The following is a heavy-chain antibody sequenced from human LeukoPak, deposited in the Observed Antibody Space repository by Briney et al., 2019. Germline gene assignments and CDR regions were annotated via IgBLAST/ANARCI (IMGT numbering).Heavy chain of an antibody. J-gene: IGHJ4*02. V-gene: IGHV1-69*13. D-gene: IGHD3-22*01. CDR1: GGTFSSYA. CDR2: IIPIFGTA. Sequence: ASVKVSCKASGGTFSSYAISWMRQAPAQGLEWMGGIIPIFGTANYAQMFHGRVTITADEYTSTAYMELSSLRSEDTAVYYCARGAYYDRSGYYFHWGQGTLVTVSS. CDR3: ARGAYYDRSGYYFH.